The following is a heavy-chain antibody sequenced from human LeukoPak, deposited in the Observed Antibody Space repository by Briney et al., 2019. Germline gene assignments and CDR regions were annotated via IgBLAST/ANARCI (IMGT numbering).Heavy chain of an antibody. CDR1: GFTFSTYG. CDR3: ARDGRNYYDSSGYRYYFDY. J-gene: IGHJ4*02. CDR2: ISYDGSNK. Sequence: HPGGSLRLSCAASGFTFSTYGMHWVRQAPGKGLEWVAVISYDGSNKYYADSVKGRFTISRDNSKNTLYLQMNSLRAEDTAVYYCARDGRNYYDSSGYRYYFDYWGQGTLVTVSS. D-gene: IGHD3-22*01. V-gene: IGHV3-30*19.